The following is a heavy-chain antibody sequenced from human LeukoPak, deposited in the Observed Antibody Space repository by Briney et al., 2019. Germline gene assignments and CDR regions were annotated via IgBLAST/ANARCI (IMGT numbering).Heavy chain of an antibody. J-gene: IGHJ4*02. CDR2: IYYSGST. V-gene: IGHV4-61*01. D-gene: IGHD3-9*01. CDR3: ARTLDYDILTGLFY. CDR1: GDSINSGNYY. Sequence: SQTLCLTCTVSGDSINSGNYYWSWIRQPPGKGLEWIGYIYYSGSTNYNPSLKSRVTISVDTSKNQFSLKLSSVTAADTAVYYRARTLDYDILTGLFYWGQGTLVTVSS.